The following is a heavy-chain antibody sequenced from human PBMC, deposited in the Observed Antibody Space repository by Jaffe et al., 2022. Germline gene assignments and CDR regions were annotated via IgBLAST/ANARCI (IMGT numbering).Heavy chain of an antibody. CDR1: KFTFSDFA. CDR3: FLALDGGWFDP. J-gene: IGHJ5*02. V-gene: IGHV3-23*01. D-gene: IGHD3-16*01. Sequence: EVQLLESGGGLVQPGGSLRLSCAASKFTFSDFALAWVRQAPGKGLEWVSTIGGSAGDTYYADSVKGRFTISRDNSKNTLYLQMNSLRAEDAALYYCFLALDGGWFDPWGQGTLVTVSS. CDR2: IGGSAGDT.